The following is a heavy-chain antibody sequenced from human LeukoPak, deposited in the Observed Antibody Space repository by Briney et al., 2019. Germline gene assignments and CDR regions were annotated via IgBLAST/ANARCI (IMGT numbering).Heavy chain of an antibody. J-gene: IGHJ5*02. CDR1: GGSISSSSYY. Sequence: SETLSLTCTVSGGSISSSSYYWGWIRQPRGKGLEWIGSIYYSGSTYYNPSLKSRVTISVDTSKNQFSLKLSSVTAADTAVYYCARLIDIVLMVYAGWFDPWGQGTLVTVSS. V-gene: IGHV4-39*01. CDR2: IYYSGST. CDR3: ARLIDIVLMVYAGWFDP. D-gene: IGHD2-8*01.